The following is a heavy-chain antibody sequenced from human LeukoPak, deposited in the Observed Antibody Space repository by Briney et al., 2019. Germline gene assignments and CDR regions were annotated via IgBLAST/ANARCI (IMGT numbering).Heavy chain of an antibody. CDR3: ATGSGT. CDR1: GFAFNTYA. J-gene: IGHJ5*02. CDR2: ISYDGRVK. V-gene: IGHV3-30-3*01. Sequence: PGGSLRLSCAASGFAFNTYAVHWVRQAPGKGLEWLSFISYDGRVKYYAGSVKGRLTISRDNSKSTLSLQMNSLRAEDTAVYYCATGSGTWGQGTRVTVSS.